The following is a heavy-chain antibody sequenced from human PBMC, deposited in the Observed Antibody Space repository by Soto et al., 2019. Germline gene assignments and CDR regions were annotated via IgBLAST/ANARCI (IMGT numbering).Heavy chain of an antibody. CDR3: ARSVAVPGAHIDY. CDR2: VYYTGST. J-gene: IGHJ4*02. Sequence: QVQLQESGPGLVKPSETLSLTCSVSGGSISGSYWSWIRQSPGKGLEWLGYVYYTGSTNSSPSLRCRVSISVDTSKNDFSRRLSSVTAADTAVYLWARSVAVPGAHIDYWGQGTQVTVSS. D-gene: IGHD6-19*01. CDR1: GGSISGSY. V-gene: IGHV4-59*01.